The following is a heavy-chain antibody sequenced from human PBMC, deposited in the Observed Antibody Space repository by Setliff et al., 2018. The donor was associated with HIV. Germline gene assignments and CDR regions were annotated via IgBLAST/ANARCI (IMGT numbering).Heavy chain of an antibody. J-gene: IGHJ4*02. CDR2: ISPNNGDK. D-gene: IGHD7-27*01. V-gene: IGHV1-2*02. CDR3: ARQLSNSLDY. Sequence: GASVKVSCKASGYSFTDYLMHWVRQAPGQGLEWMGWISPNNGDKNIPQSFQGRVTMTRDTSINTAYMELSGLRSDDTAMYYCARQLSNSLDYWGQGTLVTVSS. CDR1: GYSFTDYL.